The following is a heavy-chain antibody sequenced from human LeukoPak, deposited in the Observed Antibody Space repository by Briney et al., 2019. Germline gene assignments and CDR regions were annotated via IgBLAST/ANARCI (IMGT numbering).Heavy chain of an antibody. J-gene: IGHJ4*02. V-gene: IGHV3-23*01. Sequence: GGSLRLSCAASGFTFSSYAMSWVRQAPGKGLEWVSAIRGSGGSTYYADSVKGQFTISRDNSKNTLYLQMNSLRAEDTAVYYCAKDADILTGYYTYDYWGEGTVVSVSS. CDR3: AKDADILTGYYTYDY. CDR2: IRGSGGST. CDR1: GFTFSSYA. D-gene: IGHD3-9*01.